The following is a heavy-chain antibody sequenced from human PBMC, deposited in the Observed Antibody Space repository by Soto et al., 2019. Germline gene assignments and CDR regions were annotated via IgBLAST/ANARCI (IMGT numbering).Heavy chain of an antibody. J-gene: IGHJ6*02. Sequence: QVQLVQSGAEVKKPGSSVKVSCKASGGTFGSYAISWVRQAPGQGLEWMGGIIPIPGTANYAQKFQGRVTIAADESRSTAYMELSSLRSEDTAVYYCARSQGSSTSLEIYYYYYYGMEVWGQGTTVTVSS. CDR3: ARSQGSSTSLEIYYYYYYGMEV. CDR1: GGTFGSYA. D-gene: IGHD2-2*01. CDR2: IIPIPGTA. V-gene: IGHV1-69*01.